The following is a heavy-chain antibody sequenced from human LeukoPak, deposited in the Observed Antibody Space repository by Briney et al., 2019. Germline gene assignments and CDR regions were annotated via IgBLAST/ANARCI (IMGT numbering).Heavy chain of an antibody. V-gene: IGHV3-11*06. CDR1: GFTFSDYY. CDR2: ISSSSSYT. D-gene: IGHD4-17*01. Sequence: KTGGSLRLSCAASGFTFSDYYMSWIRQAPGKGLEWVSYISSSSSYTNYADSVKGRFTISRDNAKNSLYLQMNSLRAEDTAVYYCAGGSRSAGDYVTRLGYWGQGTLVTVSS. J-gene: IGHJ4*02. CDR3: AGGSRSAGDYVTRLGY.